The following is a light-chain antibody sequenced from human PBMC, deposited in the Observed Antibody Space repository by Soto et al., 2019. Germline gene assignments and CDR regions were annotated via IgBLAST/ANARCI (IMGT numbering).Light chain of an antibody. V-gene: IGKV1-5*03. J-gene: IGKJ1*01. CDR2: KAS. Sequence: IHMTQSPSTLSASVGDRVTITCRASQSISSWLAWYQQKPGKAPKLLIYKASSLESGVPSRFSGSGSGTEFTLTISSLQPDDFATYYCQQYNSYSRTFGQGTKVDI. CDR1: QSISSW. CDR3: QQYNSYSRT.